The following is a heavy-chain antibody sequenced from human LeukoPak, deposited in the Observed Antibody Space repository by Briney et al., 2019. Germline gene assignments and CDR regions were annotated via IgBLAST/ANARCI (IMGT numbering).Heavy chain of an antibody. D-gene: IGHD5-12*01. CDR2: INQDGSEI. V-gene: IGHV3-7*03. CDR1: AFTFSRHW. J-gene: IGHJ4*02. CDR3: ARLPGSDSYLDF. Sequence: GGSLRLSCAASAFTFSRHWMTWVRQAPGKGLEWVANINQDGSEIHYVGSVKGRFTISRDNAKNSLYLEMNSLRAEDTAVYYCARLPGSDSYLDFWGQGTLVTVSS.